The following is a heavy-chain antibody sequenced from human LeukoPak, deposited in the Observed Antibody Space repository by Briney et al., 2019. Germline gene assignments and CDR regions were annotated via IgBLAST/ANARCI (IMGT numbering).Heavy chain of an antibody. D-gene: IGHD3-10*01. CDR2: ISGSGGST. CDR1: GFTFSSYG. V-gene: IGHV3-23*01. Sequence: GGSLRLSCAASGFTFSSYGMSWVRQAPGKGLEWVSAISGSGGSTYYADSVKGRFTISRDNSKNTLYLQMNSLRAEDTAVYYCAKEGGSGNYYYYYMDVWGKGTTVTISS. CDR3: AKEGGSGNYYYYYMDV. J-gene: IGHJ6*03.